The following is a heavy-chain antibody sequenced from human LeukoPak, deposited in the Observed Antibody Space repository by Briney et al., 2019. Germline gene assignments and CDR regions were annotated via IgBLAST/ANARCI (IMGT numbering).Heavy chain of an antibody. D-gene: IGHD5-24*01. CDR3: AKDYASDMATAPFDY. Sequence: QPGGSLRLSCAASGFTFSSYGMHWVRQAPGKGLEWVSVISGSGGSTYYADSVKGRFTISRDNSKNTLYLQMNSLRAEDTAVYYCAKDYASDMATAPFDYWGQGTLVTVSS. V-gene: IGHV3-23*01. J-gene: IGHJ4*02. CDR2: ISGSGGST. CDR1: GFTFSSYG.